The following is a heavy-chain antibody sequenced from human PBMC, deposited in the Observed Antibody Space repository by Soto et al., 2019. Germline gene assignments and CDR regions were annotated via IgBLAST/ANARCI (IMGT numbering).Heavy chain of an antibody. Sequence: QVKLEESGGGLVEPGGSLRLSCEVTGFTFSDYYMTWIRQAPGKGPEWISSISGSGQNIYYADSVKGRFTISRDNAKKSLFLQMNSPRGEDTAVYYCALKFPPPLVRTYYYYMDVWGKGTTVTVS. J-gene: IGHJ6*03. CDR2: ISGSGQNI. D-gene: IGHD1-7*01. CDR3: ALKFPPPLVRTYYYYMDV. V-gene: IGHV3-11*01. CDR1: GFTFSDYY.